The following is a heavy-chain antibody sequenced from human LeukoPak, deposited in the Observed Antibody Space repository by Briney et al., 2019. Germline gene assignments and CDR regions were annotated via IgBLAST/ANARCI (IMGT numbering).Heavy chain of an antibody. V-gene: IGHV4-30-4*01. J-gene: IGHJ5*02. CDR2: IYYSGST. CDR3: ARRGSSSWYGWFDP. D-gene: IGHD6-13*01. Sequence: SQTLSLTCTVSGGSISSGDYYWSWIRQPPGKGLEWIGYIYYSGSTYYNPSLKSRVTISVDTSKNQFSLKLSSVTAADTAVYYCARRGSSSWYGWFDPWGQGTLVTVSS. CDR1: GGSISSGDYY.